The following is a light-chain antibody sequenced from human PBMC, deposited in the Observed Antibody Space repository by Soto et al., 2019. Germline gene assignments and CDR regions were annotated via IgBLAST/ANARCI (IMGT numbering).Light chain of an antibody. CDR1: QGIGSY. Sequence: DIQLTQSPSFLSASLGDRVTITCRASQGIGSYLAWYQQKPGKAPRLLIYAASTLQSGVPSRFSGSGSDTEFTLTISSLQPEDFATYYCQQLINYPLTFGGGTKVDIK. CDR2: AAS. J-gene: IGKJ4*01. CDR3: QQLINYPLT. V-gene: IGKV1-9*01.